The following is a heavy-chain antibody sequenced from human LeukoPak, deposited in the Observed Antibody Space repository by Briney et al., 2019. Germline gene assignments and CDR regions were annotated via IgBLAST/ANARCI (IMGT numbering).Heavy chain of an antibody. CDR2: IYHSGST. CDR3: ARSATVTNSLGYWYFDL. V-gene: IGHV4-38-2*02. CDR1: GYSISSGNY. D-gene: IGHD4-17*01. J-gene: IGHJ2*01. Sequence: SETLSLTCTVSGYSISSGNYWGWIRPSPGKGLEWIGTIYHSGSTYYNPSLKSRVTMSVDTSKNQFSLKLSSVTAVDTAVYYCARSATVTNSLGYWYFDLWGRGTLVTVSS.